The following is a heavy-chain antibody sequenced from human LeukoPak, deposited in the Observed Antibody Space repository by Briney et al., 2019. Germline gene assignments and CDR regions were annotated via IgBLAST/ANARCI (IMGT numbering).Heavy chain of an antibody. Sequence: GESLKISCKGSGYSFTSYWIGWVRQMPGKGLEWMGIIYPGDSDTRYSPSFQGQVTISADKSISTAYLQWSSLKVSDTAMYYCARTRVRGGYDINWFDPWGQGTLVTVSS. CDR2: IYPGDSDT. D-gene: IGHD5-12*01. CDR3: ARTRVRGGYDINWFDP. J-gene: IGHJ5*02. V-gene: IGHV5-51*01. CDR1: GYSFTSYW.